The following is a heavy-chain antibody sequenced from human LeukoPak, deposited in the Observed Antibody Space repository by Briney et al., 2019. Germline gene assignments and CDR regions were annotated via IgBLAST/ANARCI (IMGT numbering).Heavy chain of an antibody. D-gene: IGHD5-18*01. CDR3: ARRGVWLRGYFDY. CDR1: GFTFNNYA. CDR2: INHSGST. J-gene: IGHJ4*02. V-gene: IGHV4-34*01. Sequence: GSLRLSCAASGFTFNNYAMSWIRQPPGKGLEWIGEINHSGSTNYNPSLKSRVTISVDTSKNQFSLKLSSVTAADTAVYYCARRGVWLRGYFDYWGQGTLVTVSS.